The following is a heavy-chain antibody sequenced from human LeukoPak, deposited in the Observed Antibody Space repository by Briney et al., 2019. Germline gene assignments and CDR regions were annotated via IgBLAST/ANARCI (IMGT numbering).Heavy chain of an antibody. D-gene: IGHD3-22*01. CDR1: GFTFSSYW. CDR3: ARCGVDCGLYDSSGFFDY. Sequence: GGSLRLSCAASGFTFSSYWMSWVRQAPGKGLEWVANIKQGGSEKYYVDSVKGRFTISRDNAKNSLYLQMNSLRAEDTAVYYCARCGVDCGLYDSSGFFDYWGQGTLVTVSS. J-gene: IGHJ4*02. V-gene: IGHV3-7*01. CDR2: IKQGGSEK.